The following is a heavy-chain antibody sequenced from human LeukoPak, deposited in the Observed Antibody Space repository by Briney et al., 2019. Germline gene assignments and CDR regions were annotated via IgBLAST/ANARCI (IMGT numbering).Heavy chain of an antibody. CDR1: GFTFSSYW. D-gene: IGHD6-19*01. V-gene: IGHV3-7*01. Sequence: GGSLRLSCAASGFTFSSYWMSWVRQAPGKGLEWLANIKEDGSDKYYVDSVKGRFTISRDNAKNSLYLQMNNLRVEDTAVYYCARAGYTSGYGYWGQGTLVTVSS. CDR3: ARAGYTSGYGY. CDR2: IKEDGSDK. J-gene: IGHJ4*02.